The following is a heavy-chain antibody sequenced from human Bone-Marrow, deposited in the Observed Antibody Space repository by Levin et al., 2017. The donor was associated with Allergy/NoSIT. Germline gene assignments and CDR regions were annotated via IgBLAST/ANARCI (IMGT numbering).Heavy chain of an antibody. J-gene: IGHJ5*02. V-gene: IGHV3-74*01. CDR1: GFTFSNFW. CDR3: TRDAPHRRLVP. CDR2: IDNDGRTT. Sequence: QPGGSLRLSCAASGFTFSNFWMHWVRQTPGKGLVWVSRIDNDGRTTIYADSVKGRFTVSRDNAKNTLYLQMNSLTVDDTAVYYCTRDAPHRRLVPWGQGTLVTVSS.